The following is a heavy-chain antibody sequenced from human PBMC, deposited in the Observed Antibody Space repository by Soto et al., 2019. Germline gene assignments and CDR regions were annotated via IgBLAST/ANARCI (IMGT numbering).Heavy chain of an antibody. J-gene: IGHJ4*02. CDR1: GGSISDYY. CDR2: FSYSGST. CDR3: ARHQPPYSSTWYYFDY. Sequence: SETLSLTCTVSGGSISDYYWGWIRQSPGKGLEWIGYFSYSGSTNYNPSLNSRVTISLDTSENQFSLKLTSVTAADTAVYYCARHQPPYSSTWYYFDYWGRGTLVTVSS. V-gene: IGHV4-59*08. D-gene: IGHD6-13*01.